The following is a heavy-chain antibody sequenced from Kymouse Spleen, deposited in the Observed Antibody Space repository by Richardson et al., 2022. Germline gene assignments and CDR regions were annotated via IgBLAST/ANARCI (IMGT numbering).Heavy chain of an antibody. CDR1: GGSISSYY. CDR3: ARLGSGSYYFDY. Sequence: QVQLQESGPGLVKPSETLSLTCTVSGGSISSYYWSWIRQPPGKGLEWIGYIYYSGSTNYNPSLKSRVTISVDTSKNQFSLKLSSVTAADTAVYYCARLGSGSYYFDYWGQGTLVTVSS. D-gene: IGHD1-26*01. CDR2: IYYSGST. J-gene: IGHJ4*02. V-gene: IGHV4-59*01.